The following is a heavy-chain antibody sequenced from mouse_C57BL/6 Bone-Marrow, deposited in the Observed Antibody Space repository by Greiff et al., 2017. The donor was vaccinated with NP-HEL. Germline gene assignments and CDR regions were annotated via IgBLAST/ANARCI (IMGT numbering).Heavy chain of an antibody. CDR2: ISDGGSYT. CDR3: SRDLSRRRDYGSSYWYFDV. CDR1: GFTFSSYA. V-gene: IGHV5-4*03. J-gene: IGHJ1*03. D-gene: IGHD1-1*01. Sequence: EVMLVESGGGLVKPGGSLKLSCAASGFTFSSYAMSWVRQTPEKRLEWVATISDGGSYTYYPDNVKGRFTISRDNAKNNLYLQMSHLKSEDTAMYYCSRDLSRRRDYGSSYWYFDVWGTGTTVTVSS.